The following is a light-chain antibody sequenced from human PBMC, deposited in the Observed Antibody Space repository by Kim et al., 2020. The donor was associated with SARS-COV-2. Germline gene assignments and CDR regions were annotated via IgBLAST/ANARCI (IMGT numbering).Light chain of an antibody. CDR2: GAS. J-gene: IGKJ1*01. CDR3: QHYNNWPHT. CDR1: QSVSSN. V-gene: IGKV3-15*01. Sequence: VSPGEGATLSCRASQSVSSNVAWYQQKPGQAPRLLIYGASTRATGIPARFSGSGSGTEFTLTISSLQSEDFAVYYCQHYNNWPHTFGQGTKVDIK.